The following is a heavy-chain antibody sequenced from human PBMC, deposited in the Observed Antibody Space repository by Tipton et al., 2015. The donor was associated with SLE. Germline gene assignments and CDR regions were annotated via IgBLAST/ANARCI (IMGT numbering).Heavy chain of an antibody. CDR3: GTTNSDYGMDV. CDR2: IYMDGSST. V-gene: IGHV3-74*01. J-gene: IGHJ6*02. CDR1: GFTFSSYG. D-gene: IGHD1-26*01. Sequence: SLRLSCAASGFTFSSYGMHWVRQGPGKGLVWVSRIYMDGSSTNYADSVKGRFTISRDNAKNTLYLQMNSLRAEDTAVYYCGTTNSDYGMDVWGQGTTVTVSS.